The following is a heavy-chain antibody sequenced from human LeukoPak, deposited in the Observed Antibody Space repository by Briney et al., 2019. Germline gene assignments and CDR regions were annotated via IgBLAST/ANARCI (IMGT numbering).Heavy chain of an antibody. CDR1: GGSISSGVYY. CDR2: IYYSGSA. Sequence: SQTLSLTCTVSGGSISSGVYYWSWIRQHPGKGLEWIGYIYYSGSAYYNPSLKSRVTISVDTSKNQFSLKLSSVTAADTAVYYCARIDSGDYYDSSGYYPQKHDAFDIWGQGTMATVSS. D-gene: IGHD3-22*01. CDR3: ARIDSGDYYDSSGYYPQKHDAFDI. J-gene: IGHJ3*02. V-gene: IGHV4-31*03.